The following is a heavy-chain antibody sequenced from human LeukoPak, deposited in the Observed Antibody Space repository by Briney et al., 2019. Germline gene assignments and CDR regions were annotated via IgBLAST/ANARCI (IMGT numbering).Heavy chain of an antibody. J-gene: IGHJ5*02. Sequence: PSETLSLTCTVSGGSISSGSYYWSWIRQPAGKGLEWIGRIYTSGSTNYNPSLKSRVTISVDTSKNQFSLKLSSVTAADTAVYYCARGAVVVPAAPGDWFDPWGQGTLVTVSS. CDR3: ARGAVVVPAAPGDWFDP. CDR2: IYTSGST. D-gene: IGHD2-2*01. V-gene: IGHV4-61*02. CDR1: GGSISSGSYY.